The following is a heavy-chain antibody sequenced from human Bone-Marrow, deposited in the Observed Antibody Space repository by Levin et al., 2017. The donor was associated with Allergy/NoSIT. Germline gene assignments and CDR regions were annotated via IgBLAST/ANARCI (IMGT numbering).Heavy chain of an antibody. J-gene: IGHJ4*02. Sequence: GASVKVSCKTTGGTFSTYAISWVRQTPGQGLEWMGGIIPLFDTPNYARNFQDRVTITADESTSTAYLELSSLRSEDTAVYYCARDGAGYYDTSGYQGYFDSWGQGTLVTVSS. D-gene: IGHD3-22*01. CDR3: ARDGAGYYDTSGYQGYFDS. CDR1: GGTFSTYA. CDR2: IIPLFDTP. V-gene: IGHV1-69*13.